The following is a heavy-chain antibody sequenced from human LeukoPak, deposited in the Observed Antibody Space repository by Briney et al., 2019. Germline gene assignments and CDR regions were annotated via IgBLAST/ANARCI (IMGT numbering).Heavy chain of an antibody. V-gene: IGHV3-7*01. D-gene: IGHD6-13*01. Sequence: GGSLRLSCAASGFTFSSYWMSWVRQAPGKGLEWVANIKQDGSEKYYVDSVKGRFTISRDNAKNSLYLQMNSLRAEDTAVYYCARAGHSSWSYAFDIWGQGTMVTVSS. CDR1: GFTFSSYW. CDR2: IKQDGSEK. CDR3: ARAGHSSWSYAFDI. J-gene: IGHJ3*02.